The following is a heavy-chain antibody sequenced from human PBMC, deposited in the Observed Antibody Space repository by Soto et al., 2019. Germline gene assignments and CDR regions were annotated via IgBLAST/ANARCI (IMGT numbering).Heavy chain of an antibody. V-gene: IGHV3-23*02. CDR2: IGDNGRTT. CDR1: GFALSSYS. Sequence: EVQLLESGGXLVQPGGSLRLSCVASGFALSSYSMSWVRQAPGKGLEWVSIIGDNGRTTYYGNSVKGXXXXXXXTXXXXXXXXXXXXXXXXXXXXXXXXXXXVVGGYDWFGSWGQGIXVTVS. CDR3: XXXXXVVGGYDWFGS. J-gene: IGHJ5*01. D-gene: IGHD5-12*01.